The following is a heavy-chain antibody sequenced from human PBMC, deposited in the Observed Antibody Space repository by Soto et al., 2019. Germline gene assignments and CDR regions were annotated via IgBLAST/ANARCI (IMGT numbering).Heavy chain of an antibody. D-gene: IGHD3-16*01. Sequence: GGSLRLSCAASGFTFSSYAMSWVRQAPGKGLEWVSTISGSGSSTYYADSVKGRFTISRDNSKNTLYLQMNSLRAEDTAVYYCATGRYDYIRWRKSDAFDIWGQETMVTVSS. CDR2: ISGSGSST. V-gene: IGHV3-23*01. CDR3: ATGRYDYIRWRKSDAFDI. CDR1: GFTFSSYA. J-gene: IGHJ3*02.